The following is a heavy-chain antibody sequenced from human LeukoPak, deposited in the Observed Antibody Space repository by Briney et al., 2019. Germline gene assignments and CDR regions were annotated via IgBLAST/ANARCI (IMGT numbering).Heavy chain of an antibody. Sequence: PSQTLSLTCTVSGGSISSGGYYWSWIRQHPGKGLEWIGYIYYSGSTYYNPSLKSRVTISVDTSKNQFSLKLSSVTAADTAVYYCARDQYQLQIDYWGQGTLVTVSS. CDR3: ARDQYQLQIDY. D-gene: IGHD2-2*01. CDR1: GGSISSGGYY. V-gene: IGHV4-31*03. J-gene: IGHJ4*02. CDR2: IYYSGST.